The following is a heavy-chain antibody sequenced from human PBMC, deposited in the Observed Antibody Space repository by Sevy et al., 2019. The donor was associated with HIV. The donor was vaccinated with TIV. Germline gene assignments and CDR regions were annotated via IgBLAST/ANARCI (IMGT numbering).Heavy chain of an antibody. D-gene: IGHD1-26*01. CDR2: INSDGNYR. CDR1: GFTFSTYW. CDR3: EREAGGSLEGFDI. Sequence: GGSLRLSCAASGFTFSTYWMHWVRQAPGKGLVWVSRINSDGNYRSYVESVEGRFTISRENAQNTLFLHMSSLRVEDTAVYYCEREAGGSLEGFDIWGQGTMVTVSS. J-gene: IGHJ3*02. V-gene: IGHV3-74*01.